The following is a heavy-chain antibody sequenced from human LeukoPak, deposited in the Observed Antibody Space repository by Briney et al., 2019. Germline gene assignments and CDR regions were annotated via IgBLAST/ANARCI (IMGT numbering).Heavy chain of an antibody. CDR1: GYTFTSYY. V-gene: IGHV1-46*01. CDR3: ARGVYYYDSSDYYYFHH. D-gene: IGHD3-22*01. CDR2: INPRDGNT. J-gene: IGHJ1*01. Sequence: ASVKVSCNASGYTFTSYYIHWVRQAPGQGLEWMGIINPRDGNTHYAQKFQVRVTMTRDTATSTDYMELSSLRSEDTAVYYCARGVYYYDSSDYYYFHHWGQGTLVTVSS.